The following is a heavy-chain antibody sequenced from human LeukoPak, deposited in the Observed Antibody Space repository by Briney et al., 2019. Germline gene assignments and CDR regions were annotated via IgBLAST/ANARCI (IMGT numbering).Heavy chain of an antibody. V-gene: IGHV3-7*01. CDR3: ARDDSGTTAFDP. CDR1: GFTFSSYW. CDR2: IKQDGSEK. D-gene: IGHD2-2*01. Sequence: GGSLRLSCAASGFTFSSYWMSWVRQAPGKGLEWVATIKQDGSEKYYVGSVEGRFTISRDNAKNSLYLQMNSLRAEDTAVYYCARDDSGTTAFDPWGQGTLVTVSS. J-gene: IGHJ5*02.